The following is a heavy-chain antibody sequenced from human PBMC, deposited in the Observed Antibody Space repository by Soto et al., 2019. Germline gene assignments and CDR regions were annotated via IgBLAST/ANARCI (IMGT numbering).Heavy chain of an antibody. CDR3: ARGARGFEE. J-gene: IGHJ4*02. Sequence: QVQLVQSGAEVKKPGASVKVSCKASGYTLTSYDINWVRQATGQGPEWMGWMNPNSGNTGYVQKFQGGVTMTRDTSTSTVYMGLNSLASEDTAVYCCARGARGFEEWGQGTLVTVSS. CDR2: MNPNSGNT. CDR1: GYTLTSYD. V-gene: IGHV1-8*02. D-gene: IGHD3-10*01.